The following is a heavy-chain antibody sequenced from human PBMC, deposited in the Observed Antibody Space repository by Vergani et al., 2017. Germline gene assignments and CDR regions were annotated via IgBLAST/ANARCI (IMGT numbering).Heavy chain of an antibody. J-gene: IGHJ4*02. CDR3: ARGDIAAAVRRNYFDY. CDR1: GGSFSGYY. CDR2: INHSGST. V-gene: IGHV4-34*01. Sequence: QVQLQQWGAGLLKPSETLSLTCAVYGGSFSGYYWRWIRQPPGKGLEWIGEINHSGSTNYNPSLKSRVTISVVTSKNQFSLKLSSVTAADTAVYYCARGDIAAAVRRNYFDYWGQGTLVTVSS. D-gene: IGHD6-13*01.